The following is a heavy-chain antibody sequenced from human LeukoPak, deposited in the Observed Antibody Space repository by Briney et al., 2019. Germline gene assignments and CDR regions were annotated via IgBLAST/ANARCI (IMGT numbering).Heavy chain of an antibody. CDR1: GGSINNSSYY. CDR2: IYYTGTT. Sequence: SETLSLTCTGSGGSINNSSYYWGWIRQPPGKGLEWIGSIYYTGTTYYNASLKSRVSISIETSKNQFSLRLTSVTAADTAVYYCARDRDTAFFDYWGQGTLVTVSS. CDR3: ARDRDTAFFDY. D-gene: IGHD5-18*01. J-gene: IGHJ4*02. V-gene: IGHV4-39*07.